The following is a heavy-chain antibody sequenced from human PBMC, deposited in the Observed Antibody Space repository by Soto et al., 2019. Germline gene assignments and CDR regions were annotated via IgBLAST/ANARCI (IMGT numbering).Heavy chain of an antibody. V-gene: IGHV4-34*01. D-gene: IGHD3-22*01. J-gene: IGHJ4*02. Sequence: QVQLQQWGAGLLKPSETLSLTCAVYGGSFSGYYWSWIRQSPGKGLERIGEINYSSTTNYNPSLKSRVTISVDTANYRFPLILNSVTAADTAVYYCARGRNVYDSSDYSSGDVDFWGQGTQVTVSS. CDR2: INYSSTT. CDR3: ARGRNVYDSSDYSSGDVDF. CDR1: GGSFSGYY.